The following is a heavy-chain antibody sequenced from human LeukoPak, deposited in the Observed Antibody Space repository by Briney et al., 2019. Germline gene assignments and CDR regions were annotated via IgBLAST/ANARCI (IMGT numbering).Heavy chain of an antibody. CDR2: ISGNSVST. CDR1: GFTFSSYA. J-gene: IGHJ3*02. CDR3: ARDEKDRHDTFDI. Sequence: GGSLRLSCAASGFTFSSYAMSWVRQAPGKGLEWVSGISGNSVSTYYADSVKGRFTISGDNSKNTLYLQMNSLRGEDTAVYYCARDEKDRHDTFDIWGQGTMVTVSS. V-gene: IGHV3-23*01.